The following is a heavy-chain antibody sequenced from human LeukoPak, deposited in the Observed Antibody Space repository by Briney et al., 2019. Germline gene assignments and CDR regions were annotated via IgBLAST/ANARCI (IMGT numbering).Heavy chain of an antibody. V-gene: IGHV3-48*03. Sequence: GGSLRLSCAASGFIFSSYEMNWVRQAPGKGLEWVSYISTSGNTIYYADSVKGRFTISRDNAKNSLYLQMNSLRAEDTAVYYYARSGPRAAFDYWGQGTLVTVSS. CDR3: ARSGPRAAFDY. D-gene: IGHD6-25*01. J-gene: IGHJ4*02. CDR2: ISTSGNTI. CDR1: GFIFSSYE.